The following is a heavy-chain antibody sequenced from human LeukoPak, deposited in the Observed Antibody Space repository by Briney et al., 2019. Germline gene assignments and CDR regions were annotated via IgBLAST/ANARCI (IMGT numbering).Heavy chain of an antibody. Sequence: SVKVSCKASGGTFSSYAISWVRQVPGQGLEWMGGIIPIFGTANYAQKFQGRVTITTDESTSTAYMELSSLRSEDTAVYYCASDSSSWSNFDYWGQGTLVTVSS. V-gene: IGHV1-69*05. CDR2: IIPIFGTA. J-gene: IGHJ4*02. CDR1: GGTFSSYA. CDR3: ASDSSSWSNFDY. D-gene: IGHD6-13*01.